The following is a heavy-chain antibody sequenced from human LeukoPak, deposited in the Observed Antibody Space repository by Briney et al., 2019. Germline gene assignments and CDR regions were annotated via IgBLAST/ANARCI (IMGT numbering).Heavy chain of an antibody. J-gene: IGHJ4*02. D-gene: IGHD3-10*01. Sequence: RASVKVSCKASGYTFTSYGISWVRQAPGQGLEWMGWISAYNGNTNYAQKLQGRVTMTTDTSTSTAYMEMSSLRSDDTAVYYCARNGRVRRVVKDLFEYWGQGTLVAVSS. CDR2: ISAYNGNT. CDR1: GYTFTSYG. CDR3: ARNGRVRRVVKDLFEY. V-gene: IGHV1-18*01.